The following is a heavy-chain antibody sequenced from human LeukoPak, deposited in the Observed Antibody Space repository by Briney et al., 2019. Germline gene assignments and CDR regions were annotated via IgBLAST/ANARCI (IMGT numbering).Heavy chain of an antibody. D-gene: IGHD3-22*01. CDR1: GFTFSSYA. J-gene: IGHJ3*02. CDR2: ISYDGSNK. V-gene: IGHV3-30-3*01. Sequence: PGGSLRLSCAASGFTFSSYAMHWVRQAPGKGLEWVAVISYDGSNKYYADSVKGRFTISRDNSKNTLYLQMNSLRAEDTAVYYCARDRDVTYYYDSSGYPHDAFDIWGQGTMVTVSS. CDR3: ARDRDVTYYYDSSGYPHDAFDI.